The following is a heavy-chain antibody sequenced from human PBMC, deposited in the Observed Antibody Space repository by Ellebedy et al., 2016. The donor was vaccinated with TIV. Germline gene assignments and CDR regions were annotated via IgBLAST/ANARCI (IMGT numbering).Heavy chain of an antibody. CDR1: GFSFSNYN. J-gene: IGHJ4*02. Sequence: GESLKISCAASGFSFSNYNMNWVRQAPGKGLEWVSGIVGSGAQKYADSVKGRFTISRDNSKRTVDLQMNSLRAEDTAVYFCAKDRTPGDGYWVFDNWGQGTLVSVSS. V-gene: IGHV3-23*01. CDR2: IVGSGA. D-gene: IGHD5-18*01. CDR3: AKDRTPGDGYWVFDN.